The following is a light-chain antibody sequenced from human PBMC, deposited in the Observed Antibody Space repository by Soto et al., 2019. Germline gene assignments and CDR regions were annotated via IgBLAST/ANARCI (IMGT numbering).Light chain of an antibody. CDR3: CSYAGSRV. CDR2: EGS. V-gene: IGLV2-23*01. CDR1: SSDVGSYKL. Sequence: QSALTQPASVSGSPGQSITISCTGTSSDVGSYKLVSWYQHHPGKAPKLMIYEGSKRPSGVSNRFSGSKSGNTASLTSSGLQAEDEADYYCCSYAGSRVFGGGTKLTVL. J-gene: IGLJ3*02.